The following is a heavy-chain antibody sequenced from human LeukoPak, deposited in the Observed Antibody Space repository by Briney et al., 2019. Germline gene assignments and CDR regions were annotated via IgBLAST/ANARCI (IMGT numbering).Heavy chain of an antibody. CDR3: ARGRSYGFDFDS. J-gene: IGHJ4*02. D-gene: IGHD5-18*01. V-gene: IGHV4-61*01. CDR1: GVSINTCCYY. CDR2: KYYSGST. Sequence: SETLSLTCDVSGVSINTCCYYWTWIRQPPGKGLEWIGYKYYSGSTRYNSSLRSQLTISLDSSKNQFSLRLTSVTAADTAVYYCARGRSYGFDFDSWGPGTLVIVSS.